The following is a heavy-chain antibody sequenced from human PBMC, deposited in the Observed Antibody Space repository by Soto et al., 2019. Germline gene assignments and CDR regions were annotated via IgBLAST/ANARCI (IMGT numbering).Heavy chain of an antibody. CDR3: ARGRYCLTGRGFPNWFDS. J-gene: IGHJ5*01. D-gene: IGHD2-15*01. V-gene: IGHV4-30-4*01. Sequence: QVHLLESGPGLVKPSQTLSLTCSVSGDSISTVDYFWAWIRQPPGQALEYIGYIYKSTTTYYNPSFESRVAISLDTSKSQFSLNVTSVTAADTAVYFCARGRYCLTGRGFPNWFDSWGQGTLVTVSS. CDR2: IYKSTTT. CDR1: GDSISTVDYF.